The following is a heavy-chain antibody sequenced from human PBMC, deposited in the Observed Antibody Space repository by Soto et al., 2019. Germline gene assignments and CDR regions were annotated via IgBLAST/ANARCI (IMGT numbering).Heavy chain of an antibody. CDR3: SRDVVVGAKALNY. J-gene: IGHJ4*02. Sequence: GGSLRLFCAASGFTFSNYWMTWVRQAPGKGLEWVANIKEDGSEKHYVDSVKGRFTISRDNAKNSLYLQMNSLRVEDTAVYFCSRDVVVGAKALNYWGQGALVTVSS. CDR1: GFTFSNYW. V-gene: IGHV3-7*01. CDR2: IKEDGSEK. D-gene: IGHD2-15*01.